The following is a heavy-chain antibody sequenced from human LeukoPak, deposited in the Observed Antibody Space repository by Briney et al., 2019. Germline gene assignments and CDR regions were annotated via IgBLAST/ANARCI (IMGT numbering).Heavy chain of an antibody. V-gene: IGHV3-23*01. CDR3: ASGRFTLRY. J-gene: IGHJ4*02. CDR2: IVGTGGNI. CDR1: GFSFSNYA. D-gene: IGHD3-3*01. Sequence: PGGSLRLSCAASGFSFSNYAMSWVRQAPGKGLEWVSAIVGTGGNIYYADSVKGRFTISRDNAKNSLYLQMNSLRAEDTAVYYCASGRFTLRYWGQGTLVTVSS.